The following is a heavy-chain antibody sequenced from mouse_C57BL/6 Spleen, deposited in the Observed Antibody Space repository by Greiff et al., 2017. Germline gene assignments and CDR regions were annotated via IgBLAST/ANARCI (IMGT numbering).Heavy chain of an antibody. V-gene: IGHV1-80*01. D-gene: IGHD2-4*01. CDR1: GYAFSSYW. CDR2: IYPGDGDT. J-gene: IGHJ3*01. Sequence: VQLQESGAELVKPGASVKISCKASGYAFSSYWMNWVKQRPGKGLEWIGQIYPGDGDTNYNGKFKGKATLTADKSSSTAYMQLSSLTSEDSAVYICARGDYDYPLFAYWGQGTLVTVSA. CDR3: ARGDYDYPLFAY.